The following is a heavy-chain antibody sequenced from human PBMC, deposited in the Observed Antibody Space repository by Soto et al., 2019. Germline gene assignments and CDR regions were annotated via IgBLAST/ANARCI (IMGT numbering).Heavy chain of an antibody. CDR3: ARGYYGDYEGDYYYYYYMDA. J-gene: IGHJ6*03. V-gene: IGHV3-66*01. CDR2: IYSGGST. D-gene: IGHD4-17*01. Sequence: EVQLVESGGGLVQPGGSLRLSCAASGFTVSSNYMSWVRQAPGKGLEWVSVIYSGGSTYYADSVKGRFTISRDNSKNTLYLQMNSLRAEDTAVYYCARGYYGDYEGDYYYYYYMDAWGKGTTVTVSS. CDR1: GFTVSSNY.